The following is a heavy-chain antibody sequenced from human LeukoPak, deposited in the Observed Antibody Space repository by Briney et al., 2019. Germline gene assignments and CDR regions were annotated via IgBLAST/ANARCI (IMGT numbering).Heavy chain of an antibody. D-gene: IGHD3-9*01. CDR2: INHSGST. V-gene: IGHV4-34*01. CDR3: ARGGSGILTGYPSPIRY. J-gene: IGHJ4*02. CDR1: GGSFSGYY. Sequence: NPSETLSLTCAVYGGSFSGYYWSWIRQPPGKGLEWIGEINHSGSTNYNPSLTSRVTISVDTSKNQFSLKLSSVTAADAAVYYCARGGSGILTGYPSPIRYWGQGTLVTVSS.